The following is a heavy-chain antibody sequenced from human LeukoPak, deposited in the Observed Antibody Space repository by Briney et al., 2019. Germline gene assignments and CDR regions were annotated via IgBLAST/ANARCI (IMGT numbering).Heavy chain of an antibody. J-gene: IGHJ4*02. D-gene: IGHD1-1*01. CDR2: IYSGGST. CDR1: GFTVSSNY. V-gene: IGHV3-53*01. CDR3: ARITTRTIDY. Sequence: GGSLRLSCAASGFTVSSNYMTWVRQAPGKGLEWVSVIYSGGSTCYADSVKGRFTISRDNSKNTLYLQMNSLRAEDTAVYYCARITTRTIDYWGQGTLVTVSS.